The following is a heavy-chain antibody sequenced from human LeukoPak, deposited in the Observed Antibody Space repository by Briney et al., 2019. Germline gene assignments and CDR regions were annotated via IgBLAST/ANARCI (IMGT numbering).Heavy chain of an antibody. V-gene: IGHV3-11*01. CDR3: ARVPFSDSSGYFFDY. CDR2: ISGSRNTI. J-gene: IGHJ4*02. Sequence: GGSLRLSCATSGFTFSDYYMTWIRQAPGKGLKWVSYISGSRNTIYYGDSVKGRFTISRDNAKNSLYLQMNSLRAEDTAVYYCARVPFSDSSGYFFDYWGQGTLVTVSS. CDR1: GFTFSDYY. D-gene: IGHD3-22*01.